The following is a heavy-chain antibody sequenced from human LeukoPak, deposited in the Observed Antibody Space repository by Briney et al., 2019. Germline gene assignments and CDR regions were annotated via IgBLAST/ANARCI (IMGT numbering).Heavy chain of an antibody. CDR1: GFTFSISW. J-gene: IGHJ4*02. V-gene: IGHV3-7*01. CDR3: AGDGGWGYYDL. D-gene: IGHD3-16*01. Sequence: GGSLRLSCVASGFTFSISWVTWVRQAPGKGLEWVANIDKHGSGKYYIDSVKGRFAISRDYASNSVFLQMSSLRAEDTSVYYCAGDGGWGYYDLWGQGTPVTVSS. CDR2: IDKHGSGK.